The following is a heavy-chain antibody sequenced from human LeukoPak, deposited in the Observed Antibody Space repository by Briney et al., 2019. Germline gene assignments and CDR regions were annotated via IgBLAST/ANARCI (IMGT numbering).Heavy chain of an antibody. CDR3: PKARPTSINMIVVVTPGSAFDI. CDR2: ISDSGGST. Sequence: PGGSLRLSCAAAAFTFSSYAMSWVRQAPGKGLEWVSAISDSGGSTYYADSVKGRFTISRDNSKNTLYLQMNSLSAEATAVYYCPKARPTSINMIVVVTPGSAFDIWGQGTMVTVSS. CDR1: AFTFSSYA. J-gene: IGHJ3*02. V-gene: IGHV3-23*01. D-gene: IGHD3-22*01.